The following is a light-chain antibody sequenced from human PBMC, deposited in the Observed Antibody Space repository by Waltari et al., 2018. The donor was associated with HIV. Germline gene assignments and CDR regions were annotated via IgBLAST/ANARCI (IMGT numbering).Light chain of an antibody. Sequence: QSVLTQPPSASGTPGQRVTISCSGSSSNIGSNTLTWYQQLPGTAPKLLSYSNNQRPSGVPDRFAGSKSGTSASRAISGRQSEDEADYYCAAGDDSLNGVVFGGGTKLTVL. V-gene: IGLV1-44*01. CDR2: SNN. J-gene: IGLJ2*01. CDR1: SSNIGSNT. CDR3: AAGDDSLNGVV.